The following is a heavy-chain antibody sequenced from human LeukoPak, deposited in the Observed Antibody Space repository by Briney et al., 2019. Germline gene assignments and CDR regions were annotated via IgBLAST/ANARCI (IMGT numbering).Heavy chain of an antibody. V-gene: IGHV4-34*01. Sequence: SETLSLTCAVYGGSFSGYYWSWIRQPPGKGLEWIGEINHSGSTNYNPSLKSRVTISVDTSKNQFSLKLSSVTAADTAVYYCARGPGYDILTGYYRGKLRGCFDYWGQGTLVTVSS. CDR1: GGSFSGYY. CDR3: ARGPGYDILTGYYRGKLRGCFDY. CDR2: INHSGST. D-gene: IGHD3-9*01. J-gene: IGHJ4*02.